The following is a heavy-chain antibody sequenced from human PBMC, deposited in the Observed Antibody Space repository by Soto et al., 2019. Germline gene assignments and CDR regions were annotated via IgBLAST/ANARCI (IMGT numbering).Heavy chain of an antibody. CDR2: ISNSGSST. V-gene: IGHV3-23*01. CDR3: AKDRHYYESSGYYALFDY. Sequence: GGSLRLSCAASGFSFSSYAMSWVRQAPGKGLEWVSVISNSGSSTYYADSVKGRFTISRDNSKNTLYLQMNSLRAEDTAVYYCAKDRHYYESSGYYALFDYWGQGTLVTVSS. CDR1: GFSFSSYA. J-gene: IGHJ4*02. D-gene: IGHD3-22*01.